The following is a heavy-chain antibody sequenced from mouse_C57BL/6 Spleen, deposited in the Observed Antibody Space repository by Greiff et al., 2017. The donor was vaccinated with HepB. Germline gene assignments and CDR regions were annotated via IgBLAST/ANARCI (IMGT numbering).Heavy chain of an antibody. J-gene: IGHJ1*03. CDR2: ISYSGST. CDR3: ARAPLHYYGSSYWYFDV. CDR1: GYSITSGYD. Sequence: EVQLMESGPGMVKPSQSLSLTCTVTGYSITSGYDWHWIRHFPGNKLEWMGYISYSGSTNYNPSLKSRISITHDTSKNHFFLKLNSVTTEDTATYYCARAPLHYYGSSYWYFDVWGTGTTVTVSS. D-gene: IGHD1-1*01. V-gene: IGHV3-1*01.